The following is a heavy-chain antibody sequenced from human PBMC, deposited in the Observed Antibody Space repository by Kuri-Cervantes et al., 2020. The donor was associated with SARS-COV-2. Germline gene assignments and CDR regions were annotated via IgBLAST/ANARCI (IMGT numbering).Heavy chain of an antibody. CDR3: AKVQVAYCGGDCSYLDY. J-gene: IGHJ4*02. Sequence: GRSLRLSCAASGFTFSSYSMNWVRQAPGKGLEWVSSISSSSSYIYYADSVKGRFTISRDNAKNSLYLQMNSLRAEDTAVYYCAKVQVAYCGGDCSYLDYWGQGTLVTVSS. V-gene: IGHV3-21*01. D-gene: IGHD2-21*01. CDR2: ISSSSSYI. CDR1: GFTFSSYS.